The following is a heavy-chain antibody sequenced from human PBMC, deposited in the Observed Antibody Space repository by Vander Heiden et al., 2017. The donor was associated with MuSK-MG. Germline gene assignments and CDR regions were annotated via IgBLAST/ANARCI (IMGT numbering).Heavy chain of an antibody. D-gene: IGHD3-10*01. V-gene: IGHV1-69*10. CDR2: IIPILGIA. CDR3: ARGRFGELSYYYYYMDV. CDR1: GGTFSSYA. J-gene: IGHJ6*03. Sequence: QLQLVQSGAEVKKPGSSVKVSCKASGGTFSSYAISWVRQAPGQGLEWMGGIIPILGIANYAQKFQGRVTITADKSTSTAYMELSSLRSEDTAVYYCARGRFGELSYYYYYMDVWGKGTTVTVSS.